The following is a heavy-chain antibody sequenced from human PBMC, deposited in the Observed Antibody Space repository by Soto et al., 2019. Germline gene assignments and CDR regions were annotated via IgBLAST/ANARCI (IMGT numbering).Heavy chain of an antibody. Sequence: QVQLQESGPGLVKPSQTLSLTCTVSGGSISSGDYYWSWIRQPPGKRLEWLGYIYYSGSTYYSPSRQSRVTLSVDTPKKPSSLKLSSVTAADTAVSYCAIVGVVAATTESNWFDPWGQGTQVTVAS. D-gene: IGHD2-15*01. CDR1: GGSISSGDYY. J-gene: IGHJ5*02. CDR2: IYYSGST. V-gene: IGHV4-30-4*01. CDR3: AIVGVVAATTESNWFDP.